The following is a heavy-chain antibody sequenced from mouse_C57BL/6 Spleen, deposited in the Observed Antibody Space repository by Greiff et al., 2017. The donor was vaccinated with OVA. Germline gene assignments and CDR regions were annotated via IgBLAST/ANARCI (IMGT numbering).Heavy chain of an antibody. CDR1: GYTFTSYG. CDR2: IYPRSGNT. J-gene: IGHJ2*01. V-gene: IGHV1-81*01. Sequence: VQGVESGAELARPGASVKLSCKASGYTFTSYGISWVKQRTGQGLEWIGEIYPRSGNTYYNEKFKGKATLTADKSSSTAYMELRSLTSEDSAVYFCARSRHYDYDYFDYWGQGTTLTVSS. D-gene: IGHD2-4*01. CDR3: ARSRHYDYDYFDY.